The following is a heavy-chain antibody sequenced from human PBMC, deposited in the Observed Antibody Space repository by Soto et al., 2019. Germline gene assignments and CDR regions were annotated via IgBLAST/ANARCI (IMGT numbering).Heavy chain of an antibody. CDR1: GFTFSSYA. J-gene: IGHJ4*02. V-gene: IGHV3-23*01. D-gene: IGHD3-16*01. CDR3: AKVASFEGAYREY. Sequence: EVQLLESGGGLVQPGGSLRLSCAASGFTFSSYAMSWVRQAPGKGLEWVSVISGSGGSTYYAVSVKGRFTISRDNSKNTLHLQMNSVRAEDTVIYSCAKVASFEGAYREYWGQGTLVTVSS. CDR2: ISGSGGST.